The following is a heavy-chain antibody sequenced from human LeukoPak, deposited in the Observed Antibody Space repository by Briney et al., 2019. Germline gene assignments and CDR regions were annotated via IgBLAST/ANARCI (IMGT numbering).Heavy chain of an antibody. CDR1: GDSISSGNY. J-gene: IGHJ4*02. CDR2: IYQSGIT. V-gene: IGHV4-4*02. CDR3: ARDPRPRGGWFYFDY. Sequence: SETLSLTCGVSGDSISSGNYWNWVRQPPGKGLEWIGDIYQSGITNYNPSLKSRVTMSVDKSKNEFSLKLGSVPAADTAVYYCARDPRPRGGWFYFDYWGQGILVTVSS. D-gene: IGHD6-19*01.